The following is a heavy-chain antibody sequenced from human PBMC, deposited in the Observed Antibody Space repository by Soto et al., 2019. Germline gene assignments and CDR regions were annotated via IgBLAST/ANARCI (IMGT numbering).Heavy chain of an antibody. CDR1: GGFISSYY. CDR3: ARRYGGILAF. Sequence: SETLSLTCTVSGGFISSYYWSWIRQPPGKGLEWIGYIYYSGSTNYNPSLKSRVTISVDTSKNQFSLKLSSVTAADTAVYYCARRYGGILAFWGQGSLVTVPS. D-gene: IGHD4-17*01. CDR2: IYYSGST. V-gene: IGHV4-59*08. J-gene: IGHJ4*02.